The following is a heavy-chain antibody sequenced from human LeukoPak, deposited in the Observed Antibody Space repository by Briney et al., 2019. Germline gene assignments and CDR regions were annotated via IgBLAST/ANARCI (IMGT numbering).Heavy chain of an antibody. J-gene: IGHJ4*02. CDR2: IIPIFGTA. D-gene: IGHD2-21*02. CDR1: GGTFSSYA. Sequence: GASVKVSCKASGGTFSSYAISWVRQAPGQRLEWMGGIIPIFGTANYAQKFQGRVTITADESTSTAYMELSSLRSEDAAVYYCARGTPSPRLSLNQYYFDYWGQGTLVTVSS. CDR3: ARGTPSPRLSLNQYYFDY. V-gene: IGHV1-69*13.